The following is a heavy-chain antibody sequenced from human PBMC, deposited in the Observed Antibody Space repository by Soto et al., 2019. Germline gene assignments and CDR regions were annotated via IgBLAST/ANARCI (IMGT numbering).Heavy chain of an antibody. CDR3: ARDIVVVPAAVGEDDY. CDR1: GYTFTGYY. J-gene: IGHJ4*01. Sequence: ASVKVSCKASGYTFTGYYKHWVRQAPGQGLEWMGWINPNSGGTNYAQKFQGRVTMTRDTSISTAYMELSRLRSDDTAVYYCARDIVVVPAAVGEDDYWGQGTLVTTAS. CDR2: INPNSGGT. V-gene: IGHV1-2*02. D-gene: IGHD2-2*01.